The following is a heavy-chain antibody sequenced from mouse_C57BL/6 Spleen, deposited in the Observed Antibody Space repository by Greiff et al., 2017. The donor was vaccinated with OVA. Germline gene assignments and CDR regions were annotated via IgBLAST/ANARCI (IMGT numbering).Heavy chain of an antibody. CDR1: GYTFTSYW. J-gene: IGHJ3*01. CDR3: ARAKAAQATLFAY. Sequence: QVQLQQPGAELVRPGSSVKLSCKASGYTFTSYWMHWVKQRPIQGLEWIGNIDTSDSETHYNQKFKDKATLTVDKSSSTAYMQLSSLTSEDSAVYYCARAKAAQATLFAYWGQGTMVTVSS. V-gene: IGHV1-52*01. D-gene: IGHD3-2*02. CDR2: IDTSDSET.